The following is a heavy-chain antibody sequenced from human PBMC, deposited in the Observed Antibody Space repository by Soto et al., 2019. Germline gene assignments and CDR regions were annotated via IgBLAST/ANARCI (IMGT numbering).Heavy chain of an antibody. D-gene: IGHD2-21*01. V-gene: IGHV4-59*03. CDR1: GGSTTTY. CDR3: ATSYCGDGVSCNWFDP. J-gene: IGHJ5*02. Sequence: LSLTCPVSGGSTTTYWGWIRQPPGKGLEWIGYINYRGTTKYNSSLNSRVIISVDTSKKQLSLKLNSVTAADTAVYYYATSYCGDGVSCNWFDPWGQGILVTVSS. CDR2: INYRGTT.